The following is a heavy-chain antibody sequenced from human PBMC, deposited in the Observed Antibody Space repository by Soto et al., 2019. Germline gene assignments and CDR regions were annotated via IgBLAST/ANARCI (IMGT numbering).Heavy chain of an antibody. CDR2: IYYSGRT. J-gene: IGHJ4*02. CDR3: ARQRTTVVTQAYFDH. CDR1: GESISSSSYY. Sequence: LSLTCIVSGESISSSSYYWGWIRQPPGKGLEWIGSIYYSGRTYYNPSFKSRVTISIDTSKNQFSLKLSSVTATDTAVYYCARQRTTVVTQAYFDHWGQGALVTSPQ. V-gene: IGHV4-39*01. D-gene: IGHD2-21*02.